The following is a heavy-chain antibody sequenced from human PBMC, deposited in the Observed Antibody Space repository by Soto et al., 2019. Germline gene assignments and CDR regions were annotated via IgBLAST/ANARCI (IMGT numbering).Heavy chain of an antibody. D-gene: IGHD6-19*01. CDR3: AKEYEYSSGWERIDY. CDR2: ISGSGGST. V-gene: IGHV3-23*01. CDR1: GFTFSSYA. Sequence: EVQLLESGGGLVQPGGSLRLSCAASGFTFSSYAMSWVRQAPGKGLEWVSAISGSGGSTYYADSVKGRFTISRDNSKNTLYLKMTSLRAEDTAVYYCAKEYEYSSGWERIDYWGQGTLVTVSS. J-gene: IGHJ4*02.